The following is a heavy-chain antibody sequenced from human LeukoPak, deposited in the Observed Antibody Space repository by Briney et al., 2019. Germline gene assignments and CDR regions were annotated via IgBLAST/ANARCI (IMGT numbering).Heavy chain of an antibody. CDR3: VFWSGYPYYYYMDV. J-gene: IGHJ6*03. CDR1: GGTFSSYA. D-gene: IGHD3-3*01. V-gene: IGHV1-69*13. Sequence: SVKVSCKASGGTFSSYAISWVRQAPGQGLEWMGGIIPIFGTANYAQKFQGRVTITADESTSTAYMELSSLRSEDTAVHYCVFWSGYPYYYYMDVWGKGTTVTVSS. CDR2: IIPIFGTA.